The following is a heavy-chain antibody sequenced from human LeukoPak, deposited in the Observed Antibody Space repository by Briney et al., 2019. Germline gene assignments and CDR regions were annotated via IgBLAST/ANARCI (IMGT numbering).Heavy chain of an antibody. Sequence: PSETLSLTCTVSGGSISSSSYYWGWIRQPPGKGLEWIGSIYHSGSTYYNPSLKSRVTISVDTSKNQFSLKLSSVTAADTAVYYCARRRGSYFGSVYWGQGTLVTVSS. CDR2: IYHSGST. J-gene: IGHJ4*02. CDR3: ARRRGSYFGSVY. CDR1: GGSISSSSYY. V-gene: IGHV4-39*07. D-gene: IGHD1-26*01.